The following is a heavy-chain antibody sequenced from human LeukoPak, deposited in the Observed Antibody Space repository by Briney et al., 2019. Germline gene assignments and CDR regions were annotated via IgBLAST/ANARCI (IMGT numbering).Heavy chain of an antibody. Sequence: PSETLSLTCTVSGGSISSSSYYWSWIRQPAGKGLEWIGRIYTSGSTNYNPSLKSRVTMSVDTSKNQFSLKLSSVTAADTAVYYCARSGSYYFYFDYWGQGTLVTVSS. CDR1: GGSISSSSYY. CDR3: ARSGSYYFYFDY. V-gene: IGHV4-61*02. CDR2: IYTSGST. D-gene: IGHD1-26*01. J-gene: IGHJ4*02.